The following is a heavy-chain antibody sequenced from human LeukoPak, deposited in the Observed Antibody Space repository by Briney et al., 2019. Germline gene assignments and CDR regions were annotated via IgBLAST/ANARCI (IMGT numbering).Heavy chain of an antibody. J-gene: IGHJ4*02. CDR1: GFTFSDYY. CDR3: ARDRAPLLWFGEYDY. V-gene: IGHV3-30-3*01. Sequence: PGGSLRLSCAASGFTFSDYYMSWIRQAPGKGLEWVAVISYDGSNKYYADSVKGRFTISRDNSKNTLYLQMNSLRAEDTAVYYCARDRAPLLWFGEYDYWGQGTLVTVSS. D-gene: IGHD3-10*01. CDR2: ISYDGSNK.